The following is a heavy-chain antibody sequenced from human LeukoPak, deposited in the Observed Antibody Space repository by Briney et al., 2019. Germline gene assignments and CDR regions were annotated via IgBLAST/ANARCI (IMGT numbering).Heavy chain of an antibody. V-gene: IGHV3-48*01. J-gene: IGHJ4*02. CDR1: GFTFSSYG. Sequence: PGGSLRLSCAASGFTFSSYGMNWVRQAPGKGLEWVSYISPSSSTIYYADSGKGRFTISRDNAENSLYLQMNSLRAEDTAVYYCAREHTPFGSGCTAAYWGQGTLVTVSS. CDR2: ISPSSSTI. CDR3: AREHTPFGSGCTAAY. D-gene: IGHD6-19*01.